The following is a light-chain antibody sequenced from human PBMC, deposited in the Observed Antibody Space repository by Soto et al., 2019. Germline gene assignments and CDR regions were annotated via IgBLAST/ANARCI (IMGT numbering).Light chain of an antibody. V-gene: IGLV2-23*01. CDR3: CSYVGSSTYV. J-gene: IGLJ1*01. Sequence: QSVLTQPASVSGSPGQSITISCTGTNSDVGSYNLVSWYQQHPGKAPKLMIYESSERPSGVSNRFSGSKSGNTASLTISGLQAEDEADYYCCSYVGSSTYVFGTGTKLTVL. CDR2: ESS. CDR1: NSDVGSYNL.